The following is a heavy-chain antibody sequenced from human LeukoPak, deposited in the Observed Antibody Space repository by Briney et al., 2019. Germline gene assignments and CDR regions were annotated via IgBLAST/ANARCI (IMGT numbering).Heavy chain of an antibody. D-gene: IGHD5-12*01. CDR1: GGSISSSNW. J-gene: IGHJ3*02. Sequence: SETLSLTCAVSGGSISSSNWWSWVRQPPGKGLEWIGEIYHSGSTNYNPSLKSRVTISVDTSKNQFSLKLSSVTAADTAVYYCARGHSGYDDDAFDIWGQGTMVTVSS. CDR3: ARGHSGYDDDAFDI. V-gene: IGHV4-4*02. CDR2: IYHSGST.